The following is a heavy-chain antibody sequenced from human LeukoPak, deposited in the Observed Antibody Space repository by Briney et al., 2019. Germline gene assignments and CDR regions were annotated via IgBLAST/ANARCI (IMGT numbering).Heavy chain of an antibody. Sequence: ASVKVSCKASGYTFTGYYIHWVRQAPGQGLEWMGWINPNTGGTNYAQKLQGRVTMTRDASISTAYMDLSGLRSDDTAVYYCARGGVGAVGAFGIWGQGTMVTVSS. CDR1: GYTFTGYY. CDR2: INPNTGGT. V-gene: IGHV1-2*02. D-gene: IGHD1-26*01. CDR3: ARGGVGAVGAFGI. J-gene: IGHJ3*02.